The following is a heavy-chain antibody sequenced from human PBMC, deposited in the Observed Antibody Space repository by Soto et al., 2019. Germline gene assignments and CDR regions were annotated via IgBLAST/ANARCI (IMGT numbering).Heavy chain of an antibody. V-gene: IGHV4-39*01. CDR2: IYYTGST. D-gene: IGHD3-16*01. CDR3: ARSPKRAWTYGYSFDH. J-gene: IGHJ4*02. CDR1: GDSISSTHYY. Sequence: SEALSLTCTASGDSISSTHYYWGWIRQPPGKGLEWIGSIYYTGSTYYNPSLKSRVTISVGTSKNQFSLKLSSVTAADTAVYYCARSPKRAWTYGYSFDHWGQGTQVTVSS.